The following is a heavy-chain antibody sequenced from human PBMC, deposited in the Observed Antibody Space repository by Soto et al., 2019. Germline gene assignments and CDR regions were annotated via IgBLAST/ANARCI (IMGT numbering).Heavy chain of an antibody. V-gene: IGHV3-74*01. CDR2: INSDGSST. CDR3: ARDRRDWNYVYYYYGMDV. Sequence: HPGGSLRLSCAASGFTFSSYWMHWVRQAPGKGLVWVSRINSDGSSTSYADSVKGRFTISRDNAKNTLYLQMNSLRAEDTAVYYCARDRRDWNYVYYYYGMDVWGQGTTVTVPS. CDR1: GFTFSSYW. D-gene: IGHD1-7*01. J-gene: IGHJ6*02.